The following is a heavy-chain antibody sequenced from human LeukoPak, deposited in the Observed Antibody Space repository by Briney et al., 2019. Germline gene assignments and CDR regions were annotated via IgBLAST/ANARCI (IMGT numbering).Heavy chain of an antibody. D-gene: IGHD2-2*02. V-gene: IGHV4-38-2*01. CDR2: IYHSGST. CDR1: GYSISSGYY. CDR3: ARRICSSTSCYTGRFDY. Sequence: SETLSLTCAVSGYSISSGYYWGWIRQPPGKGREWIGSIYHSGSTYYNPSLKSRFTISVDTSKNQFSLKLSSVTAADTAVYYCARRICSSTSCYTGRFDYWGQGTLVTVSS. J-gene: IGHJ4*02.